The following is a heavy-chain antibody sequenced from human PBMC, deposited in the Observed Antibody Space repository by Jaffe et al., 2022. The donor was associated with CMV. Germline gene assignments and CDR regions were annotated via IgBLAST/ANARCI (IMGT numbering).Heavy chain of an antibody. CDR3: ARHLGISYYYDSSGYPSQGWFDP. V-gene: IGHV5-51*01. J-gene: IGHJ5*02. Sequence: EVQLVQSGAEVKKPGESLKISCKGSGYSFTSYWIGWVRQMPGKGLEWMGIIYPGDSDTRYSPSFQGQVTISADKSISTAYLQWSSLKASDTAMYYCARHLGISYYYDSSGYPSQGWFDPWGQGTLVTVSS. CDR2: IYPGDSDT. D-gene: IGHD3-22*01. CDR1: GYSFTSYW.